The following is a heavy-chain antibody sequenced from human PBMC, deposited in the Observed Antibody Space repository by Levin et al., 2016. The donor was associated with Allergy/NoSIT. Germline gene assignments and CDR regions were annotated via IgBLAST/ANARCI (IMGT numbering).Heavy chain of an antibody. V-gene: IGHV4-59*01. J-gene: IGHJ6*02. CDR2: FSNSEST. Sequence: SETLSLTCSVSGDSITSYYWNWVRQTPGEGLEWIGYFSNSESTTYSPSLKSRATIFIDTSNNEFSLKLSSVTAADTAVYYCARRRRYYGMDVWGQGTTVTVSS. CDR1: GDSITSYY. CDR3: ARRRRYYGMDV.